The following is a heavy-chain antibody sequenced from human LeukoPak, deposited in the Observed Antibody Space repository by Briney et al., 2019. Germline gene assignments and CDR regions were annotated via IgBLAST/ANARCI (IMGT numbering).Heavy chain of an antibody. CDR1: GYTFTGYY. V-gene: IGHV1-2*06. Sequence: ASVKVSCKASGYTFTGYYMHWVRQAPGQGLEWMGRINPNSGGTNYAQKFQGRVTMTRDTSISTAYMELSRLRSDDTAVYYCAREIDYGDYVRYFDYRGQGTLVTVSS. D-gene: IGHD4-17*01. CDR3: AREIDYGDYVRYFDY. CDR2: INPNSGGT. J-gene: IGHJ4*02.